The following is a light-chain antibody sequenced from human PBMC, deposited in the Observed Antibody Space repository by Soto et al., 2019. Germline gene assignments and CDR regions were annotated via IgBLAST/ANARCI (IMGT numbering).Light chain of an antibody. CDR3: QQRLSWPALT. J-gene: IGKJ4*01. CDR1: QSVNSY. CDR2: DAS. Sequence: EIVLTQSPATLSLSPGERAALSCRASQSVNSYLAWYQQKPGQAPRLLIYDASNRATGIPARFSGSGSGTDFTLTISSLEPEDFAVYYCQQRLSWPALTFGGGTKVEIK. V-gene: IGKV3-11*01.